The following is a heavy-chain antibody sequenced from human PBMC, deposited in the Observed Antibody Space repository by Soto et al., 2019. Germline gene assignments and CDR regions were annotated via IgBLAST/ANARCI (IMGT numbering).Heavy chain of an antibody. Sequence: PWESLKICWKVEGDRCTSYWSGWVSQMPGKGQEWIGIIYPGDSDTRYSPSFQGQVTISADKSISTAYLQWSSLKASDTAMYYCARHPGYCSRSPCRTYYYGMAVWGQGTTVTVFS. J-gene: IGHJ6*02. CDR2: IYPGDSDT. CDR1: GDRCTSYW. V-gene: IGHV5-51*01. D-gene: IGHD2-2*01. CDR3: ARHPGYCSRSPCRTYYYGMAV.